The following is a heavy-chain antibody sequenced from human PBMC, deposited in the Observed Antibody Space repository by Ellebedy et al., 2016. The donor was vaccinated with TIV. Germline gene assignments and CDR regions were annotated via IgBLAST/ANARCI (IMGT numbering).Heavy chain of an antibody. CDR1: GYSFTSYW. CDR3: ARRYCSGGSCYNHLDY. V-gene: IGHV5-51*01. J-gene: IGHJ4*02. CDR2: IYPGDSDT. D-gene: IGHD2-15*01. Sequence: GESLKISCKGSGYSFTSYWIGWVRQMPGKGLEWMGIIYPGDSDTRYSPSFQGQVTISADKSISTAYLQWSSLKASDTAMYYCARRYCSGGSCYNHLDYWGQGTLVTVSS.